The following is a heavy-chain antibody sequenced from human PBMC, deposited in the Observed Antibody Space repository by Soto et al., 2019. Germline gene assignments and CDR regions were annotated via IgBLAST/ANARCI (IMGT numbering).Heavy chain of an antibody. CDR2: IGGTDGKT. CDR3: AKGMFSSSPAAAGSFDY. CDR1: GFTFSSYA. V-gene: IGHV3-23*01. D-gene: IGHD3-10*01. Sequence: PGGSLRLSCAASGFTFSSYAMSWVRRAPGKGLEWVAAIGGTDGKTYYADSVKGRFTISRDNSENTLYLQMSRLRAEDTAVYFCAKGMFSSSPAAAGSFDYWGQGALVTVSS. J-gene: IGHJ4*02.